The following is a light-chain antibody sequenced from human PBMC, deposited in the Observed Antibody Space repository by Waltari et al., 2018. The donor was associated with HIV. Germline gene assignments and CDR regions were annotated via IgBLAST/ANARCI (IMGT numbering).Light chain of an antibody. CDR1: SSNIGSSY. Sequence: QSVLTQPPSASGTPGQRVTIPCSGSSSNIGSSYVSWYQQLPGTTPKLLIYRNNQRPSGVPDRFSGSKSGTSTSLAISGLRSEDEADYYCAAWDDSLSAPVFGGGTKLTVL. CDR2: RNN. V-gene: IGLV1-47*01. J-gene: IGLJ3*02. CDR3: AAWDDSLSAPV.